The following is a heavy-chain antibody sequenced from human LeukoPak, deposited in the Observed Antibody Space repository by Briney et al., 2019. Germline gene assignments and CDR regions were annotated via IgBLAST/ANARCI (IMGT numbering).Heavy chain of an antibody. CDR1: GYTFTSYY. CDR2: INPSGGST. D-gene: IGHD5-18*01. Sequence: ASVKVSCKASGYTFTSYYMHWVRQAPGQGLEWMGIINPSGGSTSYAQKFQGRVTMTRDTSTSTVYMELSSLRSEDTAVYYCAREPYSYGKIYYFDYWGQGTLVTVSS. J-gene: IGHJ4*02. V-gene: IGHV1-46*01. CDR3: AREPYSYGKIYYFDY.